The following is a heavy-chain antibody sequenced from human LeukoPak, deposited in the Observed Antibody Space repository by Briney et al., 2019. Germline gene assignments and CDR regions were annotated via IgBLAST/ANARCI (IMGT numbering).Heavy chain of an antibody. Sequence: GGSLRLSCAASGFTFSRYNINWVRQAPGKGLEWVSYISSSGVTIHYADSVKGRFSISRDNAKNSVYLHMNSLRAEDTAVYYCATSVNWGQGTLVRVSS. CDR3: ATSVN. CDR2: ISSSGVTI. CDR1: GFTFSRYN. J-gene: IGHJ4*02. V-gene: IGHV3-48*01.